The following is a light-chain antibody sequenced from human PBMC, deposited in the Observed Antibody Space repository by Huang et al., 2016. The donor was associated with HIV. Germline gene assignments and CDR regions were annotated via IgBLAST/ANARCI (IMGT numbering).Light chain of an antibody. CDR1: QSVNNK. V-gene: IGKV3-15*01. CDR3: QQYNNWPPWT. CDR2: DAS. Sequence: EVVMTQSPVTLSVSPGEIATLSCRTSQSVNNKLAWFQQEPGQAPRLLIHDASIRATGIPDRFSGSGSGTEFTLTISSLQSEDFAVYYCQQYNNWPPWTFGQGTKVEIK. J-gene: IGKJ1*01.